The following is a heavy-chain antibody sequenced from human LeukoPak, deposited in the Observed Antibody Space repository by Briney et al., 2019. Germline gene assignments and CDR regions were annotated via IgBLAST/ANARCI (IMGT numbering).Heavy chain of an antibody. CDR1: GFTFDDYA. V-gene: IGHV3-9*01. J-gene: IGHJ5*02. CDR3: AKDSAYYGDTSNWFDP. Sequence: GGSLRLSCAASGFTFDDYAMHWVRQAPGKGLEWVSGISWNSGSIGYADSVKGRFTISRDNAKNSLYLQMNSLRAEDTALHYCAKDSAYYGDTSNWFDPWGQGTLVTVSS. D-gene: IGHD4-17*01. CDR2: ISWNSGSI.